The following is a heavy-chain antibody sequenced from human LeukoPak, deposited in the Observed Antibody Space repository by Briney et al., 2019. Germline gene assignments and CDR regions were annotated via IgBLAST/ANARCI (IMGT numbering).Heavy chain of an antibody. Sequence: PSETLSLTCTVSGDSISSYYWSWIRQPPGKGLEWIGYMYYSGSTNYNPSLKSRVTISVDTSKNQFSLKLSSVTAADSAVYYCASFCASTTCYNDGTNFAFWGQGTLVTVSS. D-gene: IGHD2-2*01. CDR2: MYYSGST. CDR3: ASFCASTTCYNDGTNFAF. J-gene: IGHJ4*02. V-gene: IGHV4-59*08. CDR1: GDSISSYY.